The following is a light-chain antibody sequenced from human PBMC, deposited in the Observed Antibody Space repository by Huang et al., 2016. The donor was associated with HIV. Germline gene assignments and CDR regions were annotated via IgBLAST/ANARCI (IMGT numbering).Light chain of an antibody. CDR3: QQRSNWAPIT. V-gene: IGKV3-11*01. J-gene: IGKJ4*01. CDR1: QSVSSY. Sequence: EIVLTQSPATLSLSPGERATLSCRASQSVSSYLAWYQQKPGQAPRLLIYDASNRATGIPARFSGSGSGTDFTLTISSLEPEDFAVYYCQQRSNWAPITFGGGTKMEIK. CDR2: DAS.